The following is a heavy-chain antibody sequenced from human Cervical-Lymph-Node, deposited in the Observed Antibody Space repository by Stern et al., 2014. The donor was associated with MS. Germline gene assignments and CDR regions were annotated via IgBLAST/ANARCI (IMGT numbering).Heavy chain of an antibody. CDR3: ARVRAISSYFDY. CDR2: TYYRSRWYK. D-gene: IGHD3-3*02. V-gene: IGHV6-1*01. J-gene: IGHJ4*02. CDR1: GDSVSSNSAA. Sequence: QVQLLQSGPGLVKPSQTLSLTFAISGDSVSSNSAAWFWLRQSPSRGLEWLGRTYYRSRWYKDYAVSVKSRITISPDTSKNQFSLQLNSVTPEDTAVYYCARVRAISSYFDYWGQGTLVTVSS.